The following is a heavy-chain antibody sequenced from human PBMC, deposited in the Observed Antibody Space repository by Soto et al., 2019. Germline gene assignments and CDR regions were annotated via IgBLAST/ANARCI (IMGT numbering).Heavy chain of an antibody. V-gene: IGHV4-30-4*01. Sequence: QVRLQESGPGLVKPSQTLSLTCTVSGGFISTGDYCWGWIRQPPGKGLEWIGFIYYSGGTYYNPSLKSRVTISIDTTKTQFALKLSSLSAADTAVYDCARAMWTVSPPYVDVWGLGTLVTVSS. D-gene: IGHD2-21*01. CDR3: ARAMWTVSPPYVDV. CDR2: IYYSGGT. J-gene: IGHJ4*02. CDR1: GGFISTGDYC.